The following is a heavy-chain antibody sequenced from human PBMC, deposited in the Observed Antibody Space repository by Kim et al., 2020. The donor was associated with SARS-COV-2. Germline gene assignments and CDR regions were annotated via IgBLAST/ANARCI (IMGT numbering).Heavy chain of an antibody. CDR2: TK. J-gene: IGHJ4*02. Sequence: TKYYAASVKGRFTISRDNAKNSLYLQMNSLRAEDTAVYYWASLFGYSYGLWGQGTLVTVSS. V-gene: IGHV3-48*03. CDR3: ASLFGYSYGL. D-gene: IGHD5-18*01.